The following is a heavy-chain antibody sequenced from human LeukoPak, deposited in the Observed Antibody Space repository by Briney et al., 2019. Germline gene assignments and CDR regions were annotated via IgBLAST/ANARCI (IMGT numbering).Heavy chain of an antibody. CDR3: ARGQGDGYNLAEYLQH. CDR2: IYPGDSDT. CDR1: GYTFTSYW. Sequence: GESLKISCKGSGYTFTSYWTGWGHQMLGKGLEWMGVIYPGDSDTRYSPSFQGQVTISADKSISTAYLQWSSLKASDTAMYYCARGQGDGYNLAEYLQHGGWGTLVIVSS. V-gene: IGHV5-51*07. J-gene: IGHJ1*01. D-gene: IGHD5-24*01.